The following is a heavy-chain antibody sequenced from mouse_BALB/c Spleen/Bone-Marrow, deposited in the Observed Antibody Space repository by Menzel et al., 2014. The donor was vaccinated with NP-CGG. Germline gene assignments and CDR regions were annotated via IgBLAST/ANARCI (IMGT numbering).Heavy chain of an antibody. CDR1: GYAFTNYW. CDR2: INPGSGGA. Sequence: QVQLQQSGAELVRPGTSVKVSCKASGYAFTNYWIEWVKQRPGQGLEWIGVINPGSGGAKYNEKFKAKVTLTADKSSSTAYMQLSSLTSDDSAVYFSARDGSWFPYCGQATPANV. CDR3: ARDGSWFPY. D-gene: IGHD2-3*01. J-gene: IGHJ3*01. V-gene: IGHV1-54*01.